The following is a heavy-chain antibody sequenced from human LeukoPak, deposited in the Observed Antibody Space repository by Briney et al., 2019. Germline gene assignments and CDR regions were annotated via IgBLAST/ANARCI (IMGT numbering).Heavy chain of an antibody. D-gene: IGHD6-19*01. V-gene: IGHV3-7*01. CDR1: GFTFSYAW. J-gene: IGHJ4*02. CDR2: IKRDGSES. CDR3: ARRDSSGWYYFDH. Sequence: PGGSLRLSCVASGFTFSYAWMNWVRQAPGKGLEWVANIKRDGSESYYMDSAKGRFTVSRDNAKNSLYLQMNSLRAEDSALYFCARRDSSGWYYFDHWGPGTLVTVSS.